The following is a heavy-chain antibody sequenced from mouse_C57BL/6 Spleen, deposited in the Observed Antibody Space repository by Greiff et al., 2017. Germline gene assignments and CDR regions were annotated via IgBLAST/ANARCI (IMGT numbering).Heavy chain of an antibody. CDR3: ARRGMADYGAMDY. CDR1: GFTFSDYG. V-gene: IGHV5-15*01. D-gene: IGHD2-4*01. CDR2: ISNLAYSI. J-gene: IGHJ4*01. Sequence: EVKLMESGGGLVQPGGSLKLSCAASGFTFSDYGMAWVRQAPRKGPEWVAFISNLAYSIYYADTVTGRFTISRENAKNTLYLERSSLRSEDTAMYYCARRGMADYGAMDYWGQGTSVTVSS.